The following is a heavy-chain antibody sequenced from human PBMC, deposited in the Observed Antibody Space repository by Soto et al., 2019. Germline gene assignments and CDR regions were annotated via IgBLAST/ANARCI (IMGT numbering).Heavy chain of an antibody. J-gene: IGHJ5*02. CDR2: ISGSGGST. CDR3: AKDDCTNGVCSASDWFDP. CDR1: GFTFSSYA. V-gene: IGHV3-23*01. Sequence: PGGSLRLSCAASGFTFSSYAMSWVRQAPGKGLEWVSAISGSGGSTYYADSVKGRFTISRDNSKNTLYLQMNSLRAEDTAVYYCAKDDCTNGVCSASDWFDPWGQGTLVTVSS. D-gene: IGHD2-8*01.